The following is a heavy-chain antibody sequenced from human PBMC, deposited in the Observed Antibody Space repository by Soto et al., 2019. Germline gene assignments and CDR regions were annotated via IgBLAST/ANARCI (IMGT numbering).Heavy chain of an antibody. CDR3: ARDWGGYCSGGSCYSDAFDI. V-gene: IGHV1-3*01. CDR1: GYTFTSYA. J-gene: IGHJ3*02. D-gene: IGHD2-15*01. Sequence: GASVKVSCKASGYTFTSYAMHWVRQAPGQRLEWMGWINAGNGNTKYSQNFQGRVTITRDTSASTAYMELSSLRSEDTAVYYCARDWGGYCSGGSCYSDAFDIWGQGTMVTVSS. CDR2: INAGNGNT.